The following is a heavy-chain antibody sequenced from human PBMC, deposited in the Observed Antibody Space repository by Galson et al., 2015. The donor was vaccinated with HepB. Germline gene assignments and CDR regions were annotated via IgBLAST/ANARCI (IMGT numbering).Heavy chain of an antibody. D-gene: IGHD6-13*01. J-gene: IGHJ6*02. CDR3: AKSVLFKIAGTGRHPYFYYGMDV. CDR2: IRGSGGTT. CDR1: GFTFTTYA. Sequence: SLRLSCAASGFTFTTYAVSWVRQAPGKGLEWVSVIRGSGGTTYYADSVKGRFTISRDNSKNTLYLQMNRLRVEDTAVYYCAKSVLFKIAGTGRHPYFYYGMDVWGQGTTVTVSS. V-gene: IGHV3-23*01.